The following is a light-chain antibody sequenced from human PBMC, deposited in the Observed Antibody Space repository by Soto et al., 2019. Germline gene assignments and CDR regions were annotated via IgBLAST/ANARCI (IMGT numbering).Light chain of an antibody. Sequence: QSVLTQPASVSGSPGQSIPISCTGTSSDVGGYNYVSWYQQHPGKPPKLMIYDVSNRPSGVSNRFSGSKSGNTASLTISRLQTEDEADYYCSSYRGSSTHVVFGGGTKLTVL. J-gene: IGLJ2*01. CDR2: DVS. CDR3: SSYRGSSTHVV. CDR1: SSDVGGYNY. V-gene: IGLV2-14*01.